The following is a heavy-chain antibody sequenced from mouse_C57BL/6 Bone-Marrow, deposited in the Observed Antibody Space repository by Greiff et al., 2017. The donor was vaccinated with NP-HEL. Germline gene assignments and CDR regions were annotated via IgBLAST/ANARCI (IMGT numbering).Heavy chain of an antibody. CDR2: INPSSGYT. Sequence: QVQLQQSGAELARPGASVKMSCKASGYTFTSYTMHWVKQRPGQGLEWIGYINPSSGYTKYNQKFKDKDTLTTDKSSSTDYMQLSSLTSEDSAVYYCARNGNYTYWGQGTTLTVSS. V-gene: IGHV1-4*01. CDR3: ARNGNYTY. J-gene: IGHJ2*01. D-gene: IGHD2-1*01. CDR1: GYTFTSYT.